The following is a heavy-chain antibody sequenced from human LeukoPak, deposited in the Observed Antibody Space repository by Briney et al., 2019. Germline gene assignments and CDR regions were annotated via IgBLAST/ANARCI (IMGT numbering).Heavy chain of an antibody. CDR3: ARDIAVADQGY. J-gene: IGHJ4*02. V-gene: IGHV3-53*01. CDR2: IYSGGNT. CDR1: GFTFSSYG. D-gene: IGHD6-19*01. Sequence: GGSLRLSCAASGFTFSSYGMSWVRQAPGKGLEWVSIIYSGGNTYYTDSVKGRFTISRDNSKNTLYLQMNSLRAEDTAVYYCARDIAVADQGYWGQGSLVTVSS.